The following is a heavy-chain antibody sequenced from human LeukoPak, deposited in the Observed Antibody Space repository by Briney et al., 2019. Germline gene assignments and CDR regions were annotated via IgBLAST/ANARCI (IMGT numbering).Heavy chain of an antibody. Sequence: PGGSLRLSCAASGFTFSSYSMNWVRQAPGKGLEWVSVIYSGGSTYYADSVKGRFTISRDSSKNTLYLQMNSLRVEDTAVYYCAKDSGYSYGFSDYWGQGTLVTVSS. V-gene: IGHV3-66*01. CDR1: GFTFSSYS. J-gene: IGHJ4*02. CDR2: IYSGGST. CDR3: AKDSGYSYGFSDY. D-gene: IGHD5-18*01.